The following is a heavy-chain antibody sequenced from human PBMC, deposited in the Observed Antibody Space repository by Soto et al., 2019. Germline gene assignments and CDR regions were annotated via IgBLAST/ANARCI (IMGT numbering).Heavy chain of an antibody. CDR3: ARHSGVAEDGTD. D-gene: IGHD6-19*01. CDR2: IYPGDSDT. J-gene: IGHJ1*01. Sequence: PGESLKISCKGSGYSFTTNWIGWVRQMPGKGLEWMGVIYPGDSDTRYSPSFQGQVAIAADKSINTAYLQWSSLKASDTAMYYCARHSGVAEDGTDWGQGTLVTVSS. CDR1: GYSFTTNW. V-gene: IGHV5-51*01.